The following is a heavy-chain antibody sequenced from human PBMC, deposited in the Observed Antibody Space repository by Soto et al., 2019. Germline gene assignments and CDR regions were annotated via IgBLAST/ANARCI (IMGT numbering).Heavy chain of an antibody. CDR3: ARGPGGYDYVWGSYRYTPRFDY. CDR2: INHSGST. V-gene: IGHV4-34*01. J-gene: IGHJ4*02. D-gene: IGHD3-16*02. Sequence: RASETLSLTCAVYGGSFSGYYWSWIRQPPGKGLEWIGEINHSGSTNYNPSLKSRVTISVDTSKNQFSLKLSSVTAADTAVYYCARGPGGYDYVWGSYRYTPRFDYWGQGTLVTVSS. CDR1: GGSFSGYY.